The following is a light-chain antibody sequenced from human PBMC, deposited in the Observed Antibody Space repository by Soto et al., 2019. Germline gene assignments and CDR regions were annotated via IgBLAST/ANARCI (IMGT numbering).Light chain of an antibody. CDR2: WAS. CDR1: QSVLDSPDNKNY. V-gene: IGKV4-1*01. J-gene: IGKJ4*01. Sequence: IVMTQSPESLAVSLGERTTINCRSSQSVLDSPDNKNYLAWYQCKPGQPPKLLIYWASTRESGVPDRFSGSGSGTDFTLTISGLQAEDVAVYYCQQYYSFPLSFGGGTKVEIK. CDR3: QQYYSFPLS.